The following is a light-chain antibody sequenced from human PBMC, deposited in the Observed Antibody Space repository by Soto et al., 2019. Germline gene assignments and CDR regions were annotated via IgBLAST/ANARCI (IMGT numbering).Light chain of an antibody. J-gene: IGLJ2*01. CDR3: CSYTTTSTRI. Sequence: QSALTQPASVSGSPGQSITISCTGTSSDVGGYVSWYQQHPGKAPKLMIYAVSSRPSGVSDRFSGSKSGNTASLTISGLQAEDEADYYCCSYTTTSTRIFGGGTKLTVL. CDR1: SSDVGGY. V-gene: IGLV2-14*03. CDR2: AVS.